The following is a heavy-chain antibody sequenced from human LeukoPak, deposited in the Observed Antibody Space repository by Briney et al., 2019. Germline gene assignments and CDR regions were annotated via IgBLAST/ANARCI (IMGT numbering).Heavy chain of an antibody. Sequence: ASVKVSCKASGYTFTDYYMLLVRRAPGPGLEWMGWINPNSGVTNYAHTFQGRVNMTRDTSITTAYMELSRLTADDSAVYYCARDGGFDYWGQGTRVTVSS. J-gene: IGHJ4*02. CDR2: INPNSGVT. V-gene: IGHV1-2*07. CDR1: GYTFTDYY. CDR3: ARDGGFDY.